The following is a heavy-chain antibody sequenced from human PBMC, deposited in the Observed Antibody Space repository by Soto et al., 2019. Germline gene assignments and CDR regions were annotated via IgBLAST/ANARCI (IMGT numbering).Heavy chain of an antibody. V-gene: IGHV5-51*01. Sequence: GESLKISCKGSGYNFPTYWIAWVRQMPGKGLEWMGIFYPGDSDTRYSPSFQGQVTISGDKSISTAYLQWSSLKASDTAIYYCVRVTAAPGNYTYGYDYLDYWGQGTLVTVYS. J-gene: IGHJ4*02. CDR3: VRVTAAPGNYTYGYDYLDY. CDR2: FYPGDSDT. D-gene: IGHD5-18*01. CDR1: GYNFPTYW.